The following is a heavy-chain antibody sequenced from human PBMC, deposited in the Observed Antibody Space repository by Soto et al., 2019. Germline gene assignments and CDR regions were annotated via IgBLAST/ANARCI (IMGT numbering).Heavy chain of an antibody. J-gene: IGHJ5*02. D-gene: IGHD3-16*01. V-gene: IGHV4-59*08. CDR2: IYYSGST. CDR3: ARLMITFGGASARFDP. CDR1: GGSISSYY. Sequence: SETLSLTCTVSGGSISSYYWSWIRQPPGKGLEWIGYIYYSGSTNYNPSLKSRLTISVDTSKNHLALKLSPVTAADTAVYYCARLMITFGGASARFDPWGQGTLVTVSS.